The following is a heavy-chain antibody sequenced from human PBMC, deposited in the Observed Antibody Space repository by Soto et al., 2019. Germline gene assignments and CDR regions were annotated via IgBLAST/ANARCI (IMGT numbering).Heavy chain of an antibody. Sequence: QVQLVESGGGVVQPGRSLRLSCAASGFTFSSYGMHWVRQAPGKGLEWVAVIWYDGGSKYYADSVKGRFTISRDYSNNTRCLHMNTLSAEDTVVYYCARGPAGAALYYFDYWGQGTLVTVSS. J-gene: IGHJ4*02. D-gene: IGHD6-25*01. CDR3: ARGPAGAALYYFDY. V-gene: IGHV3-33*01. CDR2: IWYDGGSK. CDR1: GFTFSSYG.